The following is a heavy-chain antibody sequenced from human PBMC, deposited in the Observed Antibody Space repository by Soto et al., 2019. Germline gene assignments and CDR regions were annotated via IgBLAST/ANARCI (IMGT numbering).Heavy chain of an antibody. CDR3: ARDRWGYCSSTSCHHYYGMDV. J-gene: IGHJ6*02. Sequence: GGSLRLSCAASGFTFSSYAMHWVRQAPGKGLEWVAVISYDGSNKYYADSVKGRFTISRDNSKNTLYLQMNSLRAEDTAVYYCARDRWGYCSSTSCHHYYGMDVWGQGTTVTVSS. CDR1: GFTFSSYA. D-gene: IGHD2-2*01. CDR2: ISYDGSNK. V-gene: IGHV3-30-3*01.